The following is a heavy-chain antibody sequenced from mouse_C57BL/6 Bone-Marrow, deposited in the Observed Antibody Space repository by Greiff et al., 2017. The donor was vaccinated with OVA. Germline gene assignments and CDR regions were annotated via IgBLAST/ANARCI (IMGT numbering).Heavy chain of an antibody. CDR1: DSEVFPIAY. CDR3: ARDHYGSSYPFAY. J-gene: IGHJ3*01. CDR2: ILPSIGRT. Sequence: QVQLQQSGSELRSPGSSVKLSCKDFDSEVFPIAYMSWVRQKPGHGFEWIGGILPSIGRTIYGEKFEDKATLDADTLSNTAYLELNSLTSEDSAFYCCARDHYGSSYPFAYWGQGTLVTVSA. D-gene: IGHD1-1*01. V-gene: IGHV15-2*01.